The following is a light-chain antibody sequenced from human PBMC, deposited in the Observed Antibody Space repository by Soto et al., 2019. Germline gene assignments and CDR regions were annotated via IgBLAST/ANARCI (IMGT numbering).Light chain of an antibody. J-gene: IGKJ1*01. CDR1: QSISSSD. V-gene: IGKV3-20*01. CDR3: QHYGISSWT. Sequence: EIVLTQSPGTLSLSPGERATLSCRASQSISSSDLAWYQHRPGQAPRLLIYAASSRATGIPVRFSGSGSGTDFTLSISRLEPEDFAVYYCQHYGISSWTFGQGTKVDI. CDR2: AAS.